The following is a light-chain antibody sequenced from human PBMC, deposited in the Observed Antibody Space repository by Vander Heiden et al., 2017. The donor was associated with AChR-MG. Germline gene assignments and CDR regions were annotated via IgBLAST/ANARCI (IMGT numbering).Light chain of an antibody. CDR1: SSNIGSNA. Sequence: QSALTQSPSASGTPGQRVTISCSGRSSNIGSNAVNWYRQRQGTAPKLIIYTNDQRPSGVPDRISGSKSGTSASLAISGLQSDDEADYYCSAWDNSLNCPVFGGGTKLTVL. CDR2: TND. V-gene: IGLV1-44*01. J-gene: IGLJ3*02. CDR3: SAWDNSLNCPV.